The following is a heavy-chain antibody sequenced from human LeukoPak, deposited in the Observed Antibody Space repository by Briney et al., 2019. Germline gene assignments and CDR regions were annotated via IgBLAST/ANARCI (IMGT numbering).Heavy chain of an antibody. V-gene: IGHV6-1*01. CDR3: ARDPDSSYEWGPFDP. J-gene: IGHJ5*02. D-gene: IGHD6-6*01. Sequence: SQTLSLTCAIYGDSVSSNSASWNWIRQSPTRGLEWLGRTYYRSNWNSDYAISVKSRITINPDTSMNQFSLHLKSVTPEDTAVYYCARDPDSSYEWGPFDPWGQGTLATVSS. CDR2: TYYRSNWNS. CDR1: GDSVSSNSAS.